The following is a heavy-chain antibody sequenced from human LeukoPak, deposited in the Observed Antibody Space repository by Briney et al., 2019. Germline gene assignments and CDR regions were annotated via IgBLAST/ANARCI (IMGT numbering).Heavy chain of an antibody. V-gene: IGHV3-21*01. D-gene: IGHD1-1*01. CDR3: ARPRTKSGDAFDI. CDR2: ISSSSSYI. J-gene: IGHJ3*02. CDR1: GFTFSSYS. Sequence: GGSLRLSWAASGFTFSSYSMNWVRQAPGKGLEWVSSISSSSSYIYYADSVKGRFTISRDNAKNSLYLQMNSLRAEDTAVYYCARPRTKSGDAFDIWGQGTMVTVSS.